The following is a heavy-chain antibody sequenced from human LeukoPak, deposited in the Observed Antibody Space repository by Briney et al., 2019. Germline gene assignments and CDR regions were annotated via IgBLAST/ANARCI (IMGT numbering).Heavy chain of an antibody. V-gene: IGHV3-23*01. J-gene: IGHJ4*02. Sequence: GGSLRLSCAASGFTFSSYAMSWVRQAPGKGLEWVSAISGSGGSAYYADSVKGRFTISRDNSKNTLYLQMNSLRAEDTAVYYCANDPAHCSSTSCGYWGQGTLVTVSS. CDR2: ISGSGGSA. CDR3: ANDPAHCSSTSCGY. CDR1: GFTFSSYA. D-gene: IGHD2-2*01.